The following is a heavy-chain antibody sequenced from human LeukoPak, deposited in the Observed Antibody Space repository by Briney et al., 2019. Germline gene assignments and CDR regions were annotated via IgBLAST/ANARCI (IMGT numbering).Heavy chain of an antibody. J-gene: IGHJ6*02. D-gene: IGHD3-10*01. V-gene: IGHV3-48*03. Sequence: PGGSLRLSCAASGFTFSSYEMNWVRQAPGKGLEWVSYISSRGSTIYYADSVKGRFTISRDNAKNSLYLQMNSLRAEDTAVYYCARDRAPLWFGELSVTYYYYGMDVWGQGTTVTVSS. CDR1: GFTFSSYE. CDR2: ISSRGSTI. CDR3: ARDRAPLWFGELSVTYYYYGMDV.